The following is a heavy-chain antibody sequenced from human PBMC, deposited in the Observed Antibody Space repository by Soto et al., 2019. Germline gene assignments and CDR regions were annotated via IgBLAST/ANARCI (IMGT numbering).Heavy chain of an antibody. CDR1: GFTVSSNY. CDR2: VTRSGST. Sequence: LRLSCAASGFTVSSNYMSWVRQSPGKGLEWIGEVTRSGSTNYNPSLKSRVTISIDTSNKHLSLHLSSVTAADTAVYYCARQKVSRFYGEVDFFDYWGLGTLVTVSS. J-gene: IGHJ4*02. CDR3: ARQKVSRFYGEVDFFDY. V-gene: IGHV4-34*01. D-gene: IGHD4-17*01.